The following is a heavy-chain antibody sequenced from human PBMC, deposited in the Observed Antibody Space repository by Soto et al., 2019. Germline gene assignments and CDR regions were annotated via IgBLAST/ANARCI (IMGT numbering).Heavy chain of an antibody. CDR1: GYTFTSYG. J-gene: IGHJ5*02. Sequence: QVQLVQSGAEVKKPGASVKVSCKASGYTFTSYGITWVRQAPGQGLEWMGWISAYNGDTNYAQKLQGRVTMTRDTSTSTAYMEMRSLRFDDTAVYYCARVSVIAPRTMPHKNWFDPWGQGTLVTVSS. CDR2: ISAYNGDT. V-gene: IGHV1-18*01. CDR3: ARVSVIAPRTMPHKNWFDP. D-gene: IGHD2-2*01.